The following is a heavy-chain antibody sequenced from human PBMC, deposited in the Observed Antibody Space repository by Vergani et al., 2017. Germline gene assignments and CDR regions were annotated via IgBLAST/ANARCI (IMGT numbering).Heavy chain of an antibody. CDR3: ARAVVSGSYYRYYYYYYMDV. D-gene: IGHD1-26*01. V-gene: IGHV4-61*05. J-gene: IGHJ6*03. Sequence: QLQLQESGPGLVKPSETLSLTCTVSGGSISSSSYYWGWIRQPPGKGLEWIGYIYYSGSTNYKPSLKSRVTISVDPSKNLFSLKLSCVTAADTAVYYCARAVVSGSYYRYYYYYYMDVWGKGTTVTVSS. CDR2: IYYSGST. CDR1: GGSISSSSYY.